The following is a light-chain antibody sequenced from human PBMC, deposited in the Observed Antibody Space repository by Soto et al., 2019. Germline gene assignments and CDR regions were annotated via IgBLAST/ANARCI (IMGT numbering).Light chain of an antibody. V-gene: IGLV2-14*03. CDR1: NSDVGGFNY. J-gene: IGLJ1*01. Sequence: QSALTQPASVSGSPGQSITISCTGTNSDVGGFNYVSWYQQHPGKAPKLMIYDVTNRPSGVSYRFSGSKSGNMASLTISGLQAEDEADYYCNSYTSSSTYVFGTGTKVTVL. CDR3: NSYTSSSTYV. CDR2: DVT.